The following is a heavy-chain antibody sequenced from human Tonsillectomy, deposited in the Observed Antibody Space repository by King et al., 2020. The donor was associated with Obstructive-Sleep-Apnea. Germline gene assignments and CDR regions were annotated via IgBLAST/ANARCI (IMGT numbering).Heavy chain of an antibody. D-gene: IGHD5-18*01. CDR2: IWGRGGNT. CDR1: GFTFSSFA. V-gene: IGHV3-23*04. CDR3: AKGRGYNYPNWYFDF. Sequence: VQLVESGGGLVQPGGSLRLSCAASGFTFSSFAMSWVRQAPGRGLEWVSTIWGRGGNTYYADSVKGRLTITRDNSKNTLYLQMNSLRAEDTAVYYCAKGRGYNYPNWYFDFWGRGTLVTVSS. J-gene: IGHJ2*01.